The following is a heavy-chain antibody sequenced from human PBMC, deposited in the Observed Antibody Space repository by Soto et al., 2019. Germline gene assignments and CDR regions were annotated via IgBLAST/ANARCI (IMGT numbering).Heavy chain of an antibody. D-gene: IGHD6-13*01. CDR3: AREPTTAGPVNWFDP. CDR1: GGSISSDY. CDR2: VYTSGYS. Sequence: VQLQESGPGLVKPSETLSLICTVSGGSISSDYLSWIRQPAGKGLEWIGRVYTSGYSNSNPSLKRRVTMSVDTSKKQFSLHLSSVTAADTAVYYCAREPTTAGPVNWFDPWGQGTLVTVSS. J-gene: IGHJ5*02. V-gene: IGHV4-4*07.